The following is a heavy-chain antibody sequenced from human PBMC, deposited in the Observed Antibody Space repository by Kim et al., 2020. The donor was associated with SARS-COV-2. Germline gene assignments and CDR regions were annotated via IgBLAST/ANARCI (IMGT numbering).Heavy chain of an antibody. V-gene: IGHV4-59*01. J-gene: IGHJ6*02. CDR2: IYYSGST. CDR1: GGSISSYY. Sequence: SETLSLTCTVSGGSISSYYWSWIRQPPGKGLEWIGYIYYSGSTNYNPSLKSRVTISVDTSKNQFSLKLSSVTAADTAVYYCARDAGMVRGVPYYYGMDVWGQGTTVTVSS. D-gene: IGHD3-10*01. CDR3: ARDAGMVRGVPYYYGMDV.